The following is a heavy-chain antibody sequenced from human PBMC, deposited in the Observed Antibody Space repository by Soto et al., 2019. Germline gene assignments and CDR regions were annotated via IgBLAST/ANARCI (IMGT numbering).Heavy chain of an antibody. Sequence: ASVTVCCAASVYTFTIYAIHWVRQAPGQRLEWMGWINAGNGNTKYSQKFQGRVTITRDTSASTAYMELSSLRSEDTAVYYCARSRVVFGVVITDYYFDYWGQGTLVTVSS. CDR1: VYTFTIYA. CDR2: INAGNGNT. J-gene: IGHJ4*02. D-gene: IGHD3-3*01. V-gene: IGHV1-3*01. CDR3: ARSRVVFGVVITDYYFDY.